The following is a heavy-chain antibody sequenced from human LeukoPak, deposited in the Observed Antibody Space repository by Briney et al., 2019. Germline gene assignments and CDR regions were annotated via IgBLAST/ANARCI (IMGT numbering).Heavy chain of an antibody. J-gene: IGHJ4*02. CDR1: GYSFTSHW. V-gene: IGHV5-51*01. CDR2: IYPGDSDT. CDR3: ARRAGYSSSWYYFDY. D-gene: IGHD6-13*01. Sequence: GESLKISCKGSGYSFTSHWIAWVRQMPGKGLDWMGIIYPGDSDTRYSPSFQGQVTISADKSISTAYVQWSSLKASDTAMYYCARRAGYSSSWYYFDYWGQGTLVTVSS.